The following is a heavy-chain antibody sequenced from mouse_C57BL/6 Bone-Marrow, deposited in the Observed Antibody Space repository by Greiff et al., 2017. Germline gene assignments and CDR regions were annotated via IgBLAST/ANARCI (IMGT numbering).Heavy chain of an antibody. CDR3: ARYGSSSFAY. CDR2: ISDGGSYT. CDR1: GFTFSSYA. V-gene: IGHV5-4*01. Sequence: EVQLVESGGGLVKPGGSLKLSCAASGFTFSSYAMSWVRQTPEKRLEWVATISDGGSYTYYPDNVKGRFTISRDNAKNNLYLQMSHLKSEDTAMYYGARYGSSSFAYWGQGTLVTVSA. J-gene: IGHJ3*01. D-gene: IGHD1-1*01.